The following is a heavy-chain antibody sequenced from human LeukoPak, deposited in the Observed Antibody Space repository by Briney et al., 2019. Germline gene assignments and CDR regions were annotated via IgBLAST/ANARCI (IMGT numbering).Heavy chain of an antibody. J-gene: IGHJ4*02. V-gene: IGHV4-59*08. CDR3: ARTHSTSSLYHFDS. CDR1: GDSISTYF. Sequence: PSETLFLTCNVSGDSISTYFWSWIRQPPGKGLEWIGNIYYSGSTNYNPSLKSRVTISLDTSKNQFSLKVSSVTAADTAVYYCARTHSTSSLYHFDSWGQGTLVTVSS. CDR2: IYYSGST. D-gene: IGHD6-6*01.